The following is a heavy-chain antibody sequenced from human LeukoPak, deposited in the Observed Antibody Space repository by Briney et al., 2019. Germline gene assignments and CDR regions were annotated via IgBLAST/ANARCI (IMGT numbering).Heavy chain of an antibody. J-gene: IGHJ6*03. CDR2: IIPIFGTA. CDR1: GGTFSSYA. Sequence: ASVKVSCKASGGTFSSYAISWVRQAPGQGLEWMGGIIPIFGTANYAQKFQGRVTITTDESTSTAYMELSSPRSEDTAVYYCAGREYYDFWSGYYYYYYYMDVWGKGTTVTVSS. V-gene: IGHV1-69*05. CDR3: AGREYYDFWSGYYYYYYYMDV. D-gene: IGHD3-3*01.